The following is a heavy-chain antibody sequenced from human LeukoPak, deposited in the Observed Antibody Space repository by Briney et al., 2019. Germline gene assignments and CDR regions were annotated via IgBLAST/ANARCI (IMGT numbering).Heavy chain of an antibody. V-gene: IGHV3-7*01. CDR3: ASEGNYSLSFDP. CDR2: IKQDGSEK. CDR1: GFTFSSYW. Sequence: GGSLRLSCAASGFTFSSYWMSWVRQAPGKGLEWVANIKQDGSEKYYVDSVKGRFTISRDNAKNSLYLQMNSLRAEDTVVYYCASEGNYSLSFDPWGQGTLVTVSS. D-gene: IGHD1-7*01. J-gene: IGHJ5*02.